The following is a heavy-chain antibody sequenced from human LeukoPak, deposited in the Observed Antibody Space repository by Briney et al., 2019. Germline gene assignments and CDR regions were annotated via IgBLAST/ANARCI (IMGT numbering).Heavy chain of an antibody. CDR1: GYSFTSYW. CDR2: IYPGDSDT. Sequence: GESLKIPCKGSGYSFTSYWIGWVRQMPGKGLEWMGIIYPGDSDTRYSPSFQGQVTISAGKSISTAYLQWSSLKASDTAMYYCARQKVTMIVVPGAFDIWGQGTMVTVSS. D-gene: IGHD3-22*01. V-gene: IGHV5-51*01. CDR3: ARQKVTMIVVPGAFDI. J-gene: IGHJ3*02.